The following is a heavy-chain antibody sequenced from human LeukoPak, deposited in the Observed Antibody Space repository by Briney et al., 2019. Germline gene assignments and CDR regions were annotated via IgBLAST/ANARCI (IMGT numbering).Heavy chain of an antibody. CDR1: GFSFGSYW. J-gene: IGHJ3*02. D-gene: IGHD2-8*01. V-gene: IGHV3-74*01. CDR3: ATVGGVSGRAFDM. CDR2: IKSDGSST. Sequence: PGGSLRLSCAASGFSFGSYWLHWVRQAPGKGLVWVSHIKSDGSSTSYADSVKGRFTISRDNAKNTLYLQMNGLRVEDAAVYYCATVGGVSGRAFDMWGQGTVVTVSS.